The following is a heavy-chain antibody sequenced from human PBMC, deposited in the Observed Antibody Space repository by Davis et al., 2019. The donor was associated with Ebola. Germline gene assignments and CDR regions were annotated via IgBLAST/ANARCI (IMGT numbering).Heavy chain of an antibody. Sequence: SETLSLTCTVSGGSTSSYYWSWIRQPPGKGLEWIGYIYYSGSTNYNPSLKSRVTISVDTSKNQFSLKLSSVTAADTAVYYCARGMGEWLFYGMDVWGQGTTVTVSS. D-gene: IGHD3-3*01. J-gene: IGHJ6*02. CDR2: IYYSGST. V-gene: IGHV4-59*01. CDR3: ARGMGEWLFYGMDV. CDR1: GGSTSSYY.